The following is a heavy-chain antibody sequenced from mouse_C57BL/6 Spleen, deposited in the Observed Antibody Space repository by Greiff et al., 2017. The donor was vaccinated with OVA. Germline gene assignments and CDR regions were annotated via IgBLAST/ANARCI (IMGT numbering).Heavy chain of an antibody. CDR3: ARYDYDEDYFDY. D-gene: IGHD2-4*01. V-gene: IGHV1-19*01. CDR2: INPYNGGT. J-gene: IGHJ2*01. CDR1: GYTFTDYY. Sequence: EVKLQESGPVLVKPGASVKMSCKASGYTFTDYYMNWVKQSPGKSLEWIGVINPYNGGTSYNQKFKGKATLTVDKSSSTAYMELNSLTSEDSAVYYCARYDYDEDYFDYWGQGTTLTVSS.